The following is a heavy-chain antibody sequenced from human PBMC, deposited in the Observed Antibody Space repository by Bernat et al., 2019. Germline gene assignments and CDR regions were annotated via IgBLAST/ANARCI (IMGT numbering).Heavy chain of an antibody. CDR2: IRNKANNYAT. V-gene: IGHV3-72*01. CDR1: GFAFNGYY. Sequence: EVHLVESGGDLVQPGGSLRLSCAASGFAFNGYYMDWVRQAPGKGLEWVGRIRNKANNYATHYAASVNGRFTISRADSKNSLYLQMDSLKTEDTAVYYCARPPTIDASEREWGYYFKDVWGKGTTVTVSS. CDR3: ARPPTIDASEREWGYYFKDV. D-gene: IGHD3-3*01. J-gene: IGHJ6*03.